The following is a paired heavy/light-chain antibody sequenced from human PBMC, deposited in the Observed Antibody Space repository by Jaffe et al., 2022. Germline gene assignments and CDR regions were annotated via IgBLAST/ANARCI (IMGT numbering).Heavy chain of an antibody. D-gene: IGHD4-17*01. CDR1: GFTFDDYT. Sequence: EVQLVESGGVVVQPGGSLRLSCAASGFTFDDYTMHWVRQAPGKGLEWVSLISWDGGSTYYADSVKGRFTISRDNSKNSLYLQMNSLRTEDTALYYCAKDIQDYDEHDAFDIWGQGTMVTVSS. V-gene: IGHV3-43*01. CDR2: ISWDGGST. J-gene: IGHJ3*02. CDR3: AKDIQDYDEHDAFDI.
Light chain of an antibody. Sequence: QSALTQPASVSGSPGQSITISCTGTSSDVGSYNLVSWYQQHPGKAPKLMIYEGSKRPSGVSNRFSGSKSGNTASLTISGLQAEDEADYYCCSYAGSSTLNVVFGGGTKLTVL. J-gene: IGLJ2*01. CDR1: SSDVGSYNL. V-gene: IGLV2-23*01. CDR3: CSYAGSSTLNVV. CDR2: EGS.